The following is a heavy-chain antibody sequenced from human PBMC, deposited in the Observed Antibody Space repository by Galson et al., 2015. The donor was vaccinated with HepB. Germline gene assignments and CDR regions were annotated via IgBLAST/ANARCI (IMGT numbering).Heavy chain of an antibody. D-gene: IGHD3-16*02. CDR1: GGTFSSYA. J-gene: IGHJ3*02. CDR3: ARGGGITFGGVIVGPDAFDI. V-gene: IGHV1-69*13. CDR2: IIPIFGTA. Sequence: SVKVSCKASGGTFSSYAISWVRQAPGQGLEWMGGIIPIFGTANYAQKLQGRVTITADESTSTAYMELSSLRSEDTAVYYCARGGGITFGGVIVGPDAFDIWGQGTMVTVSS.